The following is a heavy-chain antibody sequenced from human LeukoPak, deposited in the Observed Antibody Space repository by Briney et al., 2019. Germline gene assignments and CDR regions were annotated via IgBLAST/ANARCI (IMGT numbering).Heavy chain of an antibody. D-gene: IGHD5-12*01. CDR1: GYTFTGYY. Sequence: ASVKVSCKASGYTFTGYYMHWMRQAPGQGLEWMGIINPSGGSTSYAQKFQGRVTMTRDTSTSTVYMELSSLRSEDTAVYYCARDTPGDIVATYYFDYWGQGTLVTVSS. J-gene: IGHJ4*02. V-gene: IGHV1-46*03. CDR2: INPSGGST. CDR3: ARDTPGDIVATYYFDY.